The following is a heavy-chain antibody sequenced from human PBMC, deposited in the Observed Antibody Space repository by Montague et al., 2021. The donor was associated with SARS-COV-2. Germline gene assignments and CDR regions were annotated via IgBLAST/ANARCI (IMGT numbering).Heavy chain of an antibody. CDR1: GDSISSGGYF. V-gene: IGHV4-39*07. Sequence: SETLSLTCTVSGDSISSGGYFWGWIRQPPGKGLEWIASIHIGVTSXLKPSLKSRVTISIDSSKNQFSLNVTSVTAADTAVYSCARSRDWYLGNWGQGTLATVSS. D-gene: IGHD3-9*01. J-gene: IGHJ4*02. CDR2: IHIGVTS. CDR3: ARSRDWYLGN.